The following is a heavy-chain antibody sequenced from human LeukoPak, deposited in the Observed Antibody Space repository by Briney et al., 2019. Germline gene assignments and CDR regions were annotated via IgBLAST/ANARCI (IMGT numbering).Heavy chain of an antibody. D-gene: IGHD4-23*01. Sequence: SETLSLTCTVSGGSISSGGYYWSWIRQHPGKGLEWIGYIYYGGSTYYNPSLKSRVTISVDASKNQFSLKLSSVTAADTAVYYCARAVGEPAFDIWGQGTMVTVSS. CDR1: GGSISSGGYY. CDR3: ARAVGEPAFDI. V-gene: IGHV4-31*03. J-gene: IGHJ3*02. CDR2: IYYGGST.